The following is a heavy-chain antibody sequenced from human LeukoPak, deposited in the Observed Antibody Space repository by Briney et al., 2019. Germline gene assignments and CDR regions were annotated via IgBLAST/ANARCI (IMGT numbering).Heavy chain of an antibody. J-gene: IGHJ4*02. V-gene: IGHV3-53*01. Sequence: PGGSLRLSCAASGFTVSSNYMSWVRQASGKGLEWVSVIYSGGSTYYADSVKGRLTISRDNSKNTLYLEMNSLRAEDTAVYYCAACYDSSGYYDYWGQGTLVTVSS. CDR1: GFTVSSNY. CDR2: IYSGGST. CDR3: AACYDSSGYYDY. D-gene: IGHD3-22*01.